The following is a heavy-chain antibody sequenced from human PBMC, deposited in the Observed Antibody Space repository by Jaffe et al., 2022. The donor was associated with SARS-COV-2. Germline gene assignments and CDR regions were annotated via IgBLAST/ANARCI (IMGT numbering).Heavy chain of an antibody. J-gene: IGHJ4*02. D-gene: IGHD3-22*01. CDR2: ISSSSSYT. CDR1: GFTFSDYY. V-gene: IGHV3-11*06. Sequence: QVQLVESGGGLAKPGGSLRLSCAASGFTFSDYYMNWVRQAPGKGLEWVSYISSSSSYTNYADSVKGRFTISRDNAKNSLYLQMNSLRAEDTAVYYCARNNYHTREGVFDYWGQGTLVTVSS. CDR3: ARNNYHTREGVFDY.